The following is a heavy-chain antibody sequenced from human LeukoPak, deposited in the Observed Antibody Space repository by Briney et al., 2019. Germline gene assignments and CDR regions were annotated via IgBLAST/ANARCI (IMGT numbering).Heavy chain of an antibody. D-gene: IGHD3-22*01. J-gene: IGHJ5*02. Sequence: ASVKVSFTASGYTFTNYNIDWVRQATGQGLEWMGWINPNSGRAGCVQKFQGRVNITRDTSISTAYMELSSLRSEDTAVYYCVRVYHDGSFESGNWFDPWGQGTLVTVSS. CDR1: GYTFTNYN. CDR3: VRVYHDGSFESGNWFDP. CDR2: INPNSGRA. V-gene: IGHV1-8*01.